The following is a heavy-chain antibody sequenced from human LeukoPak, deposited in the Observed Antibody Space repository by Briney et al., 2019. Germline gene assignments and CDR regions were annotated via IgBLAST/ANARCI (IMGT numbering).Heavy chain of an antibody. J-gene: IGHJ6*02. V-gene: IGHV1-8*01. Sequence: ASVKVSCKASGYPFTSYDINWVRQATGQGLEWMGWMNPNSGNTGYAQKFQGRVTMTRNTSISAAYMELSSLRSEDTAVYYCARCDSSSWFANYYYYGMDVWGQGTTVTVSS. CDR2: MNPNSGNT. CDR1: GYPFTSYD. CDR3: ARCDSSSWFANYYYYGMDV. D-gene: IGHD6-13*01.